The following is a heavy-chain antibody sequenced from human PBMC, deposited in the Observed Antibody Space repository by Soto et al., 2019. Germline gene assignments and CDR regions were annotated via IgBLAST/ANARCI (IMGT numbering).Heavy chain of an antibody. CDR3: ARAHPPGGNTFYYDY. V-gene: IGHV4-34*01. CDR1: GGSFSGNY. J-gene: IGHJ4*02. Sequence: QVQLQQWGAGLLKPSETLSLTCTVYGGSFSGNYWSWIRQPPGMGLEWIGEISHSGSGTNYNPSRKGLVTISVDTSKNQFSLTLSSVTAADTAMYYCARAHPPGGNTFYYDYWGQGTLVTVSS. CDR2: ISHSGSGT. D-gene: IGHD2-15*01.